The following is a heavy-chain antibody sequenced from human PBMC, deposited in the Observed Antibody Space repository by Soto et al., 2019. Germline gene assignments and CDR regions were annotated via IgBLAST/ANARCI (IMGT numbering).Heavy chain of an antibody. Sequence: EVQLLESGGGLVQPGGSLRLSCAASGFTFSNYAMSWVRQAPGKGLEWVSGISGGGGSSYYADSVKGRFTISRDNSKNPLYLQMNSLRAEDTAIYYCAPNCGVDCQSGFFYWGQGTLVIVSS. CDR1: GFTFSNYA. D-gene: IGHD2-21*02. CDR2: ISGGGGSS. CDR3: APNCGVDCQSGFFY. V-gene: IGHV3-23*01. J-gene: IGHJ4*02.